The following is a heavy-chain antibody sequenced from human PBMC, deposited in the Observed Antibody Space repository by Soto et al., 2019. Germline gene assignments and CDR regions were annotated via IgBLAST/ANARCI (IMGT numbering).Heavy chain of an antibody. CDR3: ARDQNFGSGSGI. V-gene: IGHV3-21*01. CDR2: ISSSSSYI. Sequence: EVQLVESGGGLVKPGGSLRLSWAASGFTFSSYSMNWLRQAQGKGLEWVSSISSSSSYIYYADSVQGRCTISRDNAKNSLYLQMNSLRAEDTAVYYCARDQNFGSGSGIWGQGTMVTVSS. J-gene: IGHJ3*02. CDR1: GFTFSSYS. D-gene: IGHD3-10*01.